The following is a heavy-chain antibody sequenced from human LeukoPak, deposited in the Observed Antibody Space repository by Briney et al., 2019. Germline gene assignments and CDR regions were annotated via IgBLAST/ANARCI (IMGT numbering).Heavy chain of an antibody. CDR3: ARALVVPAAMDY. CDR1: GGTFSSYA. CDR2: IIPIFGTA. Sequence: SVKVSCKASGGTFSSYAISWVRQAPGRGLEWMGGIIPIFGTANYAQKFQGRVTITADKSTSTAYMELSSLRSEDTAVYYCARALVVPAAMDYWGQGTLVTVSS. J-gene: IGHJ4*02. V-gene: IGHV1-69*06. D-gene: IGHD2-2*01.